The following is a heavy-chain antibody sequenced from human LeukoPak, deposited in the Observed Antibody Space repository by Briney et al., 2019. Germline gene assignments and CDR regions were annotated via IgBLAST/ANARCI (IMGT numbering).Heavy chain of an antibody. CDR2: INWNGGST. CDR1: GFTSEDYG. CDR3: ARDRDLAYCGGDCYSRWFDP. D-gene: IGHD2-21*02. J-gene: IGHJ5*02. V-gene: IGHV3-20*04. Sequence: PGGSLRLSCAASGFTSEDYGMSWVRQAPGKGLEWVSGINWNGGSTGYADSVKGRFTISRDNAKNSLYLQMNSLRAEDTAVYYCARDRDLAYCGGDCYSRWFDPWGQGTLVTVSS.